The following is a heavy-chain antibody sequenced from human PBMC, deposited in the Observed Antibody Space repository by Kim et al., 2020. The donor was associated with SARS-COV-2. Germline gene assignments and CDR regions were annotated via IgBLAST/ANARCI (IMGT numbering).Heavy chain of an antibody. CDR3: AASGMDV. V-gene: IGHV3-66*01. CDR2: IDSGNST. CDR1: GFTVSKNY. Sequence: GGSLRLSCAASGFTVSKNYMTWVRQAPGKGLEWVSVIDSGNSTYYADSVKGRFTISRDKSKNTLYLQMNSLRVEDTAVYYCAASGMDVWGQGATVTASS. J-gene: IGHJ6*02.